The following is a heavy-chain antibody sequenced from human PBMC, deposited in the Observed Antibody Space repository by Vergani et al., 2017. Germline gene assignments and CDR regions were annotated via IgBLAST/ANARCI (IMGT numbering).Heavy chain of an antibody. CDR2: VDPEDGET. D-gene: IGHD2-15*01. Sequence: EVQLVQSGAEVKKPGATMKISCKVSGYTFTDHYMHWVKQAPGKGLEWMGLVDPEDGETIYAEKFKGRVTIAADTSTDTAHLELSSLRSEDTAVYYCATGDQLVAATRFDYWGQGTLVTVSS. V-gene: IGHV1-69-2*01. CDR3: ATGDQLVAATRFDY. J-gene: IGHJ4*02. CDR1: GYTFTDHY.